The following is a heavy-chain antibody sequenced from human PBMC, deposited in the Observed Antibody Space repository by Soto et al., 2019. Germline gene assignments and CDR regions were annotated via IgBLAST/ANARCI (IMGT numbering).Heavy chain of an antibody. CDR1: GFTFSDYA. V-gene: IGHV3-23*01. CDR2: ISGSGGST. Sequence: EVQVLESGGGLAQPGGSLRLSCVASGFTFSDYAMAWVRQSPGKGLEWVSSISGSGGSTYYADSVKGRFTISIDNSKNTVFLQMNSLRAEDTAVYYCAKDHGMDVWGQGATVTVSS. CDR3: AKDHGMDV. J-gene: IGHJ6*02.